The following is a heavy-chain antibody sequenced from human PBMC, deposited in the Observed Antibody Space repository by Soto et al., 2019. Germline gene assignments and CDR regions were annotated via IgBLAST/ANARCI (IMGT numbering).Heavy chain of an antibody. D-gene: IGHD1-26*01. CDR2: ISASGDTT. Sequence: EVQLLESGGGLVQPGGSLRLSCAASGFSFSTCAVSWFRQAPGKGLEWVSSISASGDTTHYAESVRGRFTISRDNSRNTLQLQMSSLPAEDTAIYSCAAQATCYFVPFDFWGRGTLVTVSS. CDR1: GFSFSTCA. J-gene: IGHJ4*02. V-gene: IGHV3-23*01. CDR3: AAQATCYFVPFDF.